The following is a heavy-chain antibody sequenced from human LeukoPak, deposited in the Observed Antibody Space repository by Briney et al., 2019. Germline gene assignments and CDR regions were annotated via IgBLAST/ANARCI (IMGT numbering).Heavy chain of an antibody. CDR3: ARDGRSSSWYHYYGMDV. CDR1: GFTFSSYA. D-gene: IGHD6-13*01. CDR2: MSYDGSNK. V-gene: IGHV3-30-3*01. Sequence: GRSLRLSCAASGFTFSSYAMHWVRQAPGKGLEWVAVMSYDGSNKYYADSVKGRFTISRDNSKNTLYLQMNSLRAEDTAVYYCARDGRSSSWYHYYGMDVWGQGTTVIVSS. J-gene: IGHJ6*02.